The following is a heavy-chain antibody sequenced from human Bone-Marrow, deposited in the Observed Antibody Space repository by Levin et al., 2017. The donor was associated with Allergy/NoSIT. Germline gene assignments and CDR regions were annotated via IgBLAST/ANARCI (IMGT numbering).Heavy chain of an antibody. V-gene: IGHV1-8*01. CDR2: MNPNSGNT. J-gene: IGHJ6*03. D-gene: IGHD6-6*01. CDR3: VREVGTYSSSYEVYYYYYYMDG. Sequence: ASVKVSCKASGYTFTSYDINWVRQATGQGLEWMGWMNPNSGNTGYAQKFQGRVTMTRNTSISTAYMELSSLRSEDTAVYYCVREVGTYSSSYEVYYYYYYMDGWGKGTTVTVSS. CDR1: GYTFTSYD.